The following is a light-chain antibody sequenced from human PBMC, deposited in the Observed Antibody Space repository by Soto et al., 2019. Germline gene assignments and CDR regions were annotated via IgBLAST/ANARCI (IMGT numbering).Light chain of an antibody. Sequence: EIGLTQSPGTLSLSPGERATLSCRARQRVRSNFLAWYQQKPGQAPRLLIYGASNRATGIPDRFSGSGSGTDFTLTITRLEAEDFAMYYCQRYDSLRTFGQGTKVDIK. CDR2: GAS. J-gene: IGKJ1*01. V-gene: IGKV3-20*01. CDR3: QRYDSLRT. CDR1: QRVRSNF.